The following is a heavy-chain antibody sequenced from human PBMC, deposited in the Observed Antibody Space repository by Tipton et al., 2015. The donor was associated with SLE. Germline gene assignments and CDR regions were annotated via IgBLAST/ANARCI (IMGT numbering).Heavy chain of an antibody. CDR3: AGYTSGWYNGPDY. D-gene: IGHD6-19*01. CDR2: IYYSGST. J-gene: IGHJ4*02. CDR1: GGSISSSSYY. Sequence: TLSLTCTVSGGSISSSSYYWGWIRQPPGKGLEWIGSIYYSGSTYYNPSLKSRVTIYVDTAKNQFSLKRSSVTAADTAVYYCAGYTSGWYNGPDYWGQGTLVTVSS. V-gene: IGHV4-39*01.